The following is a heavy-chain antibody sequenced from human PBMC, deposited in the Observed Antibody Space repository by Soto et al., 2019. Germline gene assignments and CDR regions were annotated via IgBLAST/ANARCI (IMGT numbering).Heavy chain of an antibody. D-gene: IGHD3-16*02. J-gene: IGHJ6*03. V-gene: IGHV4-39*01. Sequence: SETLSLTCTVSGGSISSSSYYWGWIRQPPGKGLEWIGSIYYSGSTYYNPSLKRRVTISVDTSKNQLSLKLSPVTTADTAVYYSARQYYDYIWGSYRDSSGNCYYNMDVSSKGTTVTVS. CDR1: GGSISSSSYY. CDR3: ARQYYDYIWGSYRDSSGNCYYNMDV. CDR2: IYYSGST.